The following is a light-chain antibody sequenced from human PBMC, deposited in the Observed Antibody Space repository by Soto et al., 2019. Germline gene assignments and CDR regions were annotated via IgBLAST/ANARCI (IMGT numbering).Light chain of an antibody. J-gene: IGKJ2*01. Sequence: EIVLTQSPGTLSLSPGERATLSCRASQSVSSTYLAWYQQKPGQAPRLLIYGASSRATGIPDRFSGSGSGTDFTLTISRLEPEDFVVYYCQHYDTSPLYTFGQGTKLEI. CDR2: GAS. V-gene: IGKV3-20*01. CDR3: QHYDTSPLYT. CDR1: QSVSSTY.